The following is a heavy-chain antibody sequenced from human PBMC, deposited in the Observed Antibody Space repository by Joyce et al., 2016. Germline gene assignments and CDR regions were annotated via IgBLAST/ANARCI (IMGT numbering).Heavy chain of an antibody. CDR2: LSSSSSYI. D-gene: IGHD2-8*01. CDR1: GFTFSSYS. J-gene: IGHJ4*02. CDR3: ARSSYTNGIFDY. Sequence: EVQLVESGGGLVKPGGSLRLSCAASGFTFSSYSMSGVRQAPGKGLGWVSSLSSSSSYIKYTDSVKGRFTISRDNAKNSLYLQMNSLRVEDTAVYYCARSSYTNGIFDYWGQGTLVTVSS. V-gene: IGHV3-21*01.